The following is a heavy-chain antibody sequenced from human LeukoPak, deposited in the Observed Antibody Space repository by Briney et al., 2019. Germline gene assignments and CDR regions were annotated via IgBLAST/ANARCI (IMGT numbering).Heavy chain of an antibody. J-gene: IGHJ3*02. CDR2: IRSKAYGGTT. V-gene: IGHV3-49*04. D-gene: IGHD3-10*01. CDR3: TSLQGDHQSLDI. CDR1: GFTFGDYA. Sequence: GGSLRLSCTASGFTFGDYAMSWVRQAPGKGLEWVGFIRSKAYGGTTEYAASVKGRFTISRDDSKSIAYLQMNSLKTEDTAVYYCTSLQGDHQSLDIWGQGTMVTVSS.